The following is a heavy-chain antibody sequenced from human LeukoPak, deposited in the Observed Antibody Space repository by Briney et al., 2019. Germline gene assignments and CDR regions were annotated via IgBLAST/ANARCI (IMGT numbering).Heavy chain of an antibody. Sequence: SETLSLTCTVSGGSIGSYFWSWIRQPPGKGLEWIGYIYYSGTTNYNPSLKSRVTISVDTSKNQFSLRLSSVTSADTAVYYCAREPRSPGGRGRPFDFWGQGTLVTVSS. CDR2: IYYSGTT. V-gene: IGHV4-59*01. D-gene: IGHD2-15*01. CDR1: GGSIGSYF. J-gene: IGHJ4*02. CDR3: AREPRSPGGRGRPFDF.